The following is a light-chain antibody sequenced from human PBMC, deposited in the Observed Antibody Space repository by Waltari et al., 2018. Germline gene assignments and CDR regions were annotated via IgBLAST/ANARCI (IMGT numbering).Light chain of an antibody. CDR3: MQALQTPLT. CDR1: QSLLHSNGYNS. CDR2: LGS. Sequence: IVMPQSPLSLPVTPGEPASISCRSSQSLLHSNGYNSLDWYLPKPGQSPQLRIYLGSNRASGVPDRFIGSGSGTDFTLRISRVEAEDVGVYYCMQALQTPLTFGGGTKVEIK. J-gene: IGKJ4*01. V-gene: IGKV2-28*01.